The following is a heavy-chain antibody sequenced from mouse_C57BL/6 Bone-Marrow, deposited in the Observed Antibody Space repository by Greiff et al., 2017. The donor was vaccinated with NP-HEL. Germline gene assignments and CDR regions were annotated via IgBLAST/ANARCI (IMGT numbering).Heavy chain of an antibody. CDR2: IRNKANNHAT. CDR3: KGYSNYVYAMDY. V-gene: IGHV6-6*01. D-gene: IGHD2-5*01. CDR1: GFTFSDAW. J-gene: IGHJ4*01. Sequence: EVKLVESGGGLVQPGGSMKLSCAASGFTFSDAWMDWVRQSPEQGLEWVAEIRNKANNHATYYAVSVKGRFTISRDDSKSGVYLQMSRLGAEAAGIYCCKGYSNYVYAMDYWGQGTSVTVSS.